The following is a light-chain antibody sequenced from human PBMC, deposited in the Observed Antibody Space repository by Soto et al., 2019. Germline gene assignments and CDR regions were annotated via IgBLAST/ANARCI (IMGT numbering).Light chain of an antibody. CDR2: GAS. CDR1: QGISSY. Sequence: ALRMTQSPSSFSASTGDRVTITCRASQGISSYLAWYQQKPGKAPKLLIYGASTLQSGVPSRFSGSGSGTDFTLTISCLQSEDFATYYCQQYYSYPQTFGQGTKVEIK. CDR3: QQYYSYPQT. J-gene: IGKJ1*01. V-gene: IGKV1-8*01.